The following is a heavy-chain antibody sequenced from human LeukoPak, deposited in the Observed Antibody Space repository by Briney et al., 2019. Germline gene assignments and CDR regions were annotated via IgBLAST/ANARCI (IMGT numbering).Heavy chain of an antibody. J-gene: IGHJ4*02. V-gene: IGHV3-11*01. CDR2: TSTSGISV. CDR3: TRAVGLGPGAHFDQ. CDR1: AFSCSRYY. Sequence: GGSMIHSCGASAFSCSRYYMSWVRQTPVKALERISYTSTSGISVHYADAVRVRFTASRDDAKNSLHLQMDSLRVEYTAVYYCTRAVGLGPGAHFDQWGQGALVIVSS. D-gene: IGHD1-26*01.